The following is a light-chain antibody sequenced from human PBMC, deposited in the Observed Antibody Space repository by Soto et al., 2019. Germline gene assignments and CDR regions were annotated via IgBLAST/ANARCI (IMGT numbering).Light chain of an antibody. V-gene: IGKV1-5*03. CDR2: KAS. Sequence: IQMTQSPSTLSASVGDRVTITCRATQIISHWLAWYQQKPGKAPKLLISKASTLASGVPLRFSGGISGTDFTLTITGLQPDDFATYYCQQYSVYPRTFGQGTKLEI. J-gene: IGKJ2*01. CDR1: QIISHW. CDR3: QQYSVYPRT.